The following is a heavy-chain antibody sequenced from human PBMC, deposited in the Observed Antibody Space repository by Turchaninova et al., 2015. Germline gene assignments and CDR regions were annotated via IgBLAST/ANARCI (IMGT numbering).Heavy chain of an antibody. CDR2: ISGRAGST. CDR3: AKDNGYYDFWSGYFRYFDY. D-gene: IGHD3-3*01. J-gene: IGHJ4*02. CDR1: GFTFSSYA. Sequence: EVQLVESGGGLVQPGGSLRLSCAASGFTFSSYAMSCVRQAPGKGLEWVAAISGRAGSTYYADAVKGRFTIAGDKSKNTLYLQMNSLRAEDTAGDYCAKDNGYYDFWSGYFRYFDYWGQGTLVTVSS. V-gene: IGHV3-23*04.